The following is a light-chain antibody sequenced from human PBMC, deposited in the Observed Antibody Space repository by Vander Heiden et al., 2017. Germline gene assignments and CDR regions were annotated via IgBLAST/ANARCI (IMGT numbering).Light chain of an antibody. CDR3: QQYNNAPFT. CDR2: AAS. V-gene: IGKV1-27*01. J-gene: IGKJ3*01. Sequence: DIQMTQSPSSLSASVGDRVTIPCRASQGISIYVAWYQQKPGKAPKLLIYAASTLQSGVPSRFSGSGSGTDFTLTISTVQPEDVGTYYCQQYNNAPFTFGPGTTVDFK. CDR1: QGISIY.